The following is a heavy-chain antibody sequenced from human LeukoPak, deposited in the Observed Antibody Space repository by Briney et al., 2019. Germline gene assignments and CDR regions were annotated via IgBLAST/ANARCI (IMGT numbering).Heavy chain of an antibody. D-gene: IGHD6-6*01. CDR1: GGSISSGSYY. CDR2: IYTSGST. V-gene: IGHV4-61*02. Sequence: PSQTLSLTCTVSGGSISSGSYYWSWIRQPAGKGLEWIGRIYTSGSTNYNPSLKSRVTISVDTSKNQFSLKLSSVTAADTAVYYCARGQLALYYFDYWGQGTLVTVSS. J-gene: IGHJ4*02. CDR3: ARGQLALYYFDY.